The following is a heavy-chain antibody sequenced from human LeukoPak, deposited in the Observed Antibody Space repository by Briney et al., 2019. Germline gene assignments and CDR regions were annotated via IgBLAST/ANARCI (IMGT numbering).Heavy chain of an antibody. Sequence: GGSLRLSCAASGFTFSSYWMSWVRQAPGKGLEWVANIKQDGSEKYYVDSVKGRFTISRDNAKNSLYLQMNSLRAEDTAVYYCXXXXXXXXXDPPLNYFDYWGQGTLVTVSS. CDR3: XXXXXXXXXDPPLNYFDY. V-gene: IGHV3-7*01. CDR2: IKQDGSEK. CDR1: GFTFSSYW. J-gene: IGHJ4*02.